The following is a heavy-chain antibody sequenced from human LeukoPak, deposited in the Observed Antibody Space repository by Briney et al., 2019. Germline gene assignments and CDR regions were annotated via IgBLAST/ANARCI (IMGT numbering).Heavy chain of an antibody. D-gene: IGHD1-26*01. CDR1: GFTFSNYW. CDR3: ARGEGLGTTNGGYYFAY. J-gene: IGHJ4*02. CDR2: IKQDGSDK. V-gene: IGHV3-7*01. Sequence: GGSLRLSCATSGFTFSNYWMSWVRRAPGKGLEWVANIKQDGSDKYYVDSVKGRFTISRDNAKNSLYLQMNTLRVEDTAVYYCARGEGLGTTNGGYYFAYWGQGSLVIVSS.